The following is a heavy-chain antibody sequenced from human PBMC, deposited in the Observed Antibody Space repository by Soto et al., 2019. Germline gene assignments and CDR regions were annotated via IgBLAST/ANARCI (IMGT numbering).Heavy chain of an antibody. CDR3: ARAWFGELLGEFDP. CDR1: GGSISSYY. Sequence: PETLSLTCTVSGGSISSYYWSWIRQPPGKGLEWIGYIYYSGSTNYNPSLKSRVTISVDTSKNQFSLKLSSVTAADTAVYYCARAWFGELLGEFDPWVQGTLVIVSS. D-gene: IGHD3-10*01. CDR2: IYYSGST. J-gene: IGHJ5*02. V-gene: IGHV4-59*01.